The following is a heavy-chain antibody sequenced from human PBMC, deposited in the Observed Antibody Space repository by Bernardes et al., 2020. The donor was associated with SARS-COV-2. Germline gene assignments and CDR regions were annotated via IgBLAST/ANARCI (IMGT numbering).Heavy chain of an antibody. D-gene: IGHD3-3*01. CDR3: ARLSHFDFWTGFGGDFDF. CDR2: IYYSGRT. Sequence: SETLSLTCSVSGASISNANSYWGWLRQPPGKGLEWIGSIYYSGRTYYNPSLKSRVIMSVEKSRNQFSVRLNSVTAADTAVYYCARLSHFDFWTGFGGDFDFWGQGILVAVSS. J-gene: IGHJ4*02. CDR1: GASISNANSY. V-gene: IGHV4-39*01.